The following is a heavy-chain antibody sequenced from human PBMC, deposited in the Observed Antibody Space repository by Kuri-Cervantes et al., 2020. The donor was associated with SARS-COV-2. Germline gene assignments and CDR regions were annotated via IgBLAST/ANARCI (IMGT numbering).Heavy chain of an antibody. CDR3: ARHATGYSSSSYLGYYAMDV. V-gene: IGHV4-39*01. J-gene: IGHJ6*04. CDR2: IYYGGST. CDR1: GGSISSTSSY. Sequence: ESLKISCTVSGGSISSTSSYWGWIRQPPGKGLECIGTIYYGGSTYYNPSLKSRITVSVDTSKNQFSRRLSSVTAADTAVYYCARHATGYSSSSYLGYYAMDVWGKGTTVTVSS. D-gene: IGHD6-13*01.